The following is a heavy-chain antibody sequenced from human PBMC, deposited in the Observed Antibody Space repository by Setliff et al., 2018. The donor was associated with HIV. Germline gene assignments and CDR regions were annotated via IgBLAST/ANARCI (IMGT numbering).Heavy chain of an antibody. J-gene: IGHJ3*01. CDR3: ARRSVSHGNGFDL. CDR1: GYSFVDFW. D-gene: IGHD3-10*01. V-gene: IGHV5-51*03. Sequence: PGESLKISCHLSGYSFVDFWIGWVRQMPGKGLEWVGFIYPGDSDSRYSPSFRGQVTISADKSISTAYLQWSSLKASDTAMYYCARRSVSHGNGFDLWGQGTLVTVSS. CDR2: IYPGDSDS.